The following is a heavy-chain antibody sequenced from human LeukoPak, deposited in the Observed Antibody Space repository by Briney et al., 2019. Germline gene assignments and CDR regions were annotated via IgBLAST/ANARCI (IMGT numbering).Heavy chain of an antibody. D-gene: IGHD3-10*01. CDR1: GFTFSSYA. CDR2: ISGSGGST. J-gene: IGHJ4*02. CDR3: AKTSRVWFGERYFDY. V-gene: IGHV3-23*01. Sequence: PGGSLRLSCAASGFTFSSYAMSWVRQAPGKGLEWVSAISGSGGSTYYADSVKGRFTISRDNSKNTLFLQMNGLRAEDTAVYYCAKTSRVWFGERYFDYWGQGTLVTVSS.